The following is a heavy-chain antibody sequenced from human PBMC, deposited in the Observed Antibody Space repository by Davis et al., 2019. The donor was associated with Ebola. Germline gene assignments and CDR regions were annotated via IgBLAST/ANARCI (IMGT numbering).Heavy chain of an antibody. V-gene: IGHV4-39*07. CDR3: ARGLYDFWSGYFDY. Sequence: SETLSLTCTVSGGSISSSSYYWSWIRQPPGKGLEWIGEINHSGSTNYNPSLKSRVTISVDTSKNQFSLKLSSVTAADTAVYYCARGLYDFWSGYFDYWGQGTLVTVSS. CDR2: INHSGST. J-gene: IGHJ4*02. CDR1: GGSISSSSYY. D-gene: IGHD3-3*01.